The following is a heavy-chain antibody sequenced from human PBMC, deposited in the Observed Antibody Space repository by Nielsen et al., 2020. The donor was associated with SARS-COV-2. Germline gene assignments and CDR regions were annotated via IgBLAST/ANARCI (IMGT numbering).Heavy chain of an antibody. CDR3: ARESRPGINPFSSSWYRSYYGMDV. CDR2: MKQDGSEK. Sequence: GESLKISCEASGFTFSTYWMSWVRQAPGRELERVANMKQDGSEKYYVDSVKGRFTISRDNAENSLYLQMNSLRVGDTAVYYCARESRPGINPFSSSWYRSYYGMDVWGQGTTVTVSS. CDR1: GFTFSTYW. D-gene: IGHD6-13*01. V-gene: IGHV3-7*05. J-gene: IGHJ6*02.